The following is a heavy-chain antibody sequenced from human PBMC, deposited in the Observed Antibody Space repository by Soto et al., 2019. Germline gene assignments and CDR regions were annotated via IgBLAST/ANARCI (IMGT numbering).Heavy chain of an antibody. D-gene: IGHD3-9*01. Sequence: GGSLRLSCAASGFTFSSYSMNWVRQAPGKGLEWVSYISSSSSTIYYADSVKGRFTISRDNAKNSLYLQMNSLRDEDTAVYYCARVLTGYYDYYYGMDVWGQGTTVTAP. V-gene: IGHV3-48*02. CDR3: ARVLTGYYDYYYGMDV. CDR2: ISSSSSTI. CDR1: GFTFSSYS. J-gene: IGHJ6*02.